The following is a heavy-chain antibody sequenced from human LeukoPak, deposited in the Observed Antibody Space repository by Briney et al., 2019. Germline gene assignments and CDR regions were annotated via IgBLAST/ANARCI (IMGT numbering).Heavy chain of an antibody. CDR2: ITGSGGTT. CDR1: GFTFNSHD. D-gene: IGHD6-13*01. J-gene: IGHJ4*02. CDR3: SQLKPSAGTAY. Sequence: GGSLRLSCAASGFTFNSHDMSWVRQAPGKGLEWVSYITGSGGTTYYADSVKGRFTISRDNTKNTLYLQMNSLMADDTAVYYCSQLKPSAGTAYGGQGTLVTVSS. V-gene: IGHV3-23*01.